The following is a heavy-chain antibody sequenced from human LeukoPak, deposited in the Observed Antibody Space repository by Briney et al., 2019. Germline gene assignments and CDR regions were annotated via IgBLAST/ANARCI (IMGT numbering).Heavy chain of an antibody. CDR1: GFTFDDYA. D-gene: IGHD6-6*01. Sequence: GRSLRLSCAASGFTFDDYAMHWVRQAPGKGLEWVSGISWNSGSIGYADSVKDRFTISRDNAKNSLYLQMNSLRAEDTALYYCARVVIEYSSSAGPFDYWGQGTLVTVSS. J-gene: IGHJ4*02. CDR2: ISWNSGSI. CDR3: ARVVIEYSSSAGPFDY. V-gene: IGHV3-9*01.